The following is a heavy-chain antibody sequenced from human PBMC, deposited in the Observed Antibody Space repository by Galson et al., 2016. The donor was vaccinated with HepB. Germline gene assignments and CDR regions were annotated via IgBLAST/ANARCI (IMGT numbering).Heavy chain of an antibody. CDR1: GFIFSSYG. J-gene: IGHJ3*02. D-gene: IGHD5-24*01. V-gene: IGHV3-33*01. Sequence: SLRLSCAASGFIFSSYGMHWVRQAPGKGLEWVALIWFDGNNKYYADSVKGRFTISRDNSKNTLYLQMNSLRAEDTAVYCCSRGGGMAYGGAFDIWGQGTLVTVSS. CDR3: SRGGGMAYGGAFDI. CDR2: IWFDGNNK.